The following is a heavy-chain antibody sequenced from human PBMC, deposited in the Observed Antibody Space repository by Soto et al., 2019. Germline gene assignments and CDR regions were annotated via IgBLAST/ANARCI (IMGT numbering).Heavy chain of an antibody. J-gene: IGHJ6*02. CDR3: VKDKSHGDYDFSGMDV. V-gene: IGHV3-64D*08. D-gene: IGHD4-17*01. CDR1: GCTFSSYA. CDR2: ISSNGGST. Sequence: GGSLRLSCSASGCTFSSYAMHWVRQAPGKGLEYVSAISSNGGSTYYADSVKGRFTISRDNSKNTLYLQMSSLRAEDTAVYYCVKDKSHGDYDFSGMDVWGQGTTVTVSS.